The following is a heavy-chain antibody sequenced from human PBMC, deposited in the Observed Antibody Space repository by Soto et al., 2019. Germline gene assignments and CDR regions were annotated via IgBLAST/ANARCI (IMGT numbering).Heavy chain of an antibody. D-gene: IGHD2-15*01. Sequence: EVQLLESEGGLLQPGGSLRLSCTASGFTFSNYAMSWVRQAPGKGLEWVSTFSSGGGGTYYADSVKGRFTISRDHSKNTLSLPMNSLRAEDTAVYYCTKANRYCSGANCFTFDYWGLGTLVTVSS. CDR2: FSSGGGGT. CDR3: TKANRYCSGANCFTFDY. J-gene: IGHJ4*02. CDR1: GFTFSNYA. V-gene: IGHV3-23*01.